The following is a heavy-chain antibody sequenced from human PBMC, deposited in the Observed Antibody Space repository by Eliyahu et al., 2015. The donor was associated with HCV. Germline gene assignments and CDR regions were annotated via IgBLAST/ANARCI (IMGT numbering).Heavy chain of an antibody. CDR2: IYYSWST. CDR3: ARDSPRDYYYNGMAV. Sequence: QVQLQESGPGLVKPSETLSXTCTVSGGXVXXRSYYXSWIRQPPGKGLEWIGYIYYSWSTNYIPSLKSRVTISIDTSKNQFSLKLSSVTAADTAVYYCARDSPRDYYYNGMAVWGQGTTVTVSS. V-gene: IGHV4-61*01. CDR1: GGXVXXRSYY. J-gene: IGHJ6*02.